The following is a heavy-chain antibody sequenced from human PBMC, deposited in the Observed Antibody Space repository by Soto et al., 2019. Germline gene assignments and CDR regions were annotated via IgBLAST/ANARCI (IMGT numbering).Heavy chain of an antibody. V-gene: IGHV3-30-3*01. CDR2: ISYDGSNK. CDR1: GFTFSSYA. J-gene: IGHJ4*02. D-gene: IGHD6-19*01. CDR3: ARGKAVAGRYYFDY. Sequence: QVQLVESGGGLVQPGRSLRLSCAASGFTFSSYAMHWVRQAPGKGLEWVAVISYDGSNKYYADSVKGRFTISRDNSKNTLYLQMNSLRAEDTAVYYCARGKAVAGRYYFDYWGQGTLVTVSS.